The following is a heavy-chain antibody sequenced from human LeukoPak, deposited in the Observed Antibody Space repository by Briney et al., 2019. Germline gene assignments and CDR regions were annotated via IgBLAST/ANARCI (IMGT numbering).Heavy chain of an antibody. V-gene: IGHV4-39*01. CDR2: IYYNGIT. CDR1: GDSISSGNFY. CDR3: ARPTRGVVDY. Sequence: SETLSLTCTVSGDSISSGNFYWGWIRQPPGKELQWIGSIYYNGITHYNPSLESRVTISADTSTNEFSLKLSSVTAADTAVYYCARPTRGVVDYWGQGTLVTVSS. J-gene: IGHJ4*02. D-gene: IGHD3-10*01.